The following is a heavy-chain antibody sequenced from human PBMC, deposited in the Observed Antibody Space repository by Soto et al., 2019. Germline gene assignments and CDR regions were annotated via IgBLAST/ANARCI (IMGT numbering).Heavy chain of an antibody. CDR3: ARLTPVTADFNY. D-gene: IGHD4-17*01. Sequence: SETLSVTCTVSGGFISSYSWSWIRQPPGQGLEWIGYIYDSGSTQYNPSLKSRVTISVDTSKNQFSLKLSSVTAADTAVYYCARLTPVTADFNYWGQGTLVT. CDR1: GGFISSYS. J-gene: IGHJ4*02. CDR2: IYDSGST. V-gene: IGHV4-59*08.